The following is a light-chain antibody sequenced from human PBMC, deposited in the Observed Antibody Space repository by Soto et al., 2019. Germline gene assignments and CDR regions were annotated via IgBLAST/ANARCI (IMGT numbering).Light chain of an antibody. V-gene: IGKV3-20*01. Sequence: EIVLTQSPGALSLSPGERATLSCAASQSVSSSYLAWYQQKPGQAPRLLIYGASTRATGIPDRFSGSRSGTDFTLTISRLEPEDFAVYYCQQYGSSPRTFGQGTKVEIK. CDR2: GAS. CDR1: QSVSSSY. J-gene: IGKJ1*01. CDR3: QQYGSSPRT.